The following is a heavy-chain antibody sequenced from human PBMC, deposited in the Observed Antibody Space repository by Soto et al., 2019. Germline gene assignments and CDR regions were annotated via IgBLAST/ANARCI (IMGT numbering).Heavy chain of an antibody. CDR1: GFTFSSYA. CDR3: ARTQQWLPPTAVFQH. D-gene: IGHD6-19*01. Sequence: GGSLRLSCAASGFTFSSYAMHWVRQAPGKGLEWVAVISYDGSNKYYADSVKGRFTISRDNSKNTLYLQMNSLRAEDTAVYYCARTQQWLPPTAVFQHWGQGTLVTVSS. J-gene: IGHJ1*01. CDR2: ISYDGSNK. V-gene: IGHV3-30-3*01.